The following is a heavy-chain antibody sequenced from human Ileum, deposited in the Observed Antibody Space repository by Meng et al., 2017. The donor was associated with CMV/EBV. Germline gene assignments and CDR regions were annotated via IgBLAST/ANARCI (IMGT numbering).Heavy chain of an antibody. CDR1: GGSSSGYY. D-gene: IGHD5-24*01. Sequence: QVQLQQGGAGLLKPSETLSLTCAVFGGSSSGYYLNWIRQPPGKGLEWIGEIHPSGSTIYNPSLKNRVSISLDTSRNQFSLRLTSVTAADTAVYYCTRGEDAYKSGRYWGQGTLVTVSS. CDR3: TRGEDAYKSGRY. CDR2: IHPSGST. V-gene: IGHV4-34*01. J-gene: IGHJ4*02.